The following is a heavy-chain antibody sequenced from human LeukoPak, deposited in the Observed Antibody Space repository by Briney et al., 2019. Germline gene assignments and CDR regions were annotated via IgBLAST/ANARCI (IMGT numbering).Heavy chain of an antibody. V-gene: IGHV4-59*01. CDR2: IYYSGST. CDR3: ARASYSSSWYYFDY. CDR1: GGSISSYY. Sequence: KTSETLSLTCTVSGGSISSYYWSWIRQPPGKGLEWIGYIYYSGSTNYNPSLKSRVTISVDTSKNQFSLKLGSVTAADTAVYYCARASYSSSWYYFDYWGQGTLVTVSS. D-gene: IGHD6-13*01. J-gene: IGHJ4*02.